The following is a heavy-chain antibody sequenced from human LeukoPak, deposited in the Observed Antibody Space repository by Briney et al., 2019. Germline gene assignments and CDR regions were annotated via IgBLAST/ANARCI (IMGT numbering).Heavy chain of an antibody. J-gene: IGHJ4*02. CDR2: FSYSGST. Sequence: PSETLSLTCTVSGGSISSYYWNWIRQPPGKGLEWIGYFSYSGSTNHNPSLKGRVTISEDTSKNQLSLKLSSVTAADTAFYYCARTYSSSLVFDYWGQGTLVTVSS. CDR1: GGSISSYY. V-gene: IGHV4-59*01. CDR3: ARTYSSSLVFDY. D-gene: IGHD6-6*01.